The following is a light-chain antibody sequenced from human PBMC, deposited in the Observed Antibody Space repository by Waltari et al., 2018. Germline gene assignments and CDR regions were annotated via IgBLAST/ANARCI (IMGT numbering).Light chain of an antibody. J-gene: IGKJ2*01. CDR2: KAS. CDR3: QQYNTYSYT. CDR1: QSIMNW. V-gene: IGKV1-5*03. Sequence: TCRASQSIMNWLAWFQQKPGEAPKLLIYKASTLDSGVPSRFSGSGSGTEFTLTISSLQPDDFATYFCQQYNTYSYTFGQGTKLEIK.